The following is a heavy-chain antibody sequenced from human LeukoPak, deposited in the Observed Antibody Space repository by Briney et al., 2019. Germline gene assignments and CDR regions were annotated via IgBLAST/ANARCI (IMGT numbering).Heavy chain of an antibody. CDR2: IYYSGST. CDR3: ARDMNYMDV. V-gene: IGHV4-59*01. CDR1: GGSISSYY. D-gene: IGHD3-16*01. J-gene: IGHJ6*03. Sequence: SETLSLTCTVSGGSISSYYWSWIRQPPGKGLEWIGYIYYSGSTNYNPSLKSRVTISVDTSKNQFTLKLSSVTAADTAVYYCARDMNYMDVWGKGTTVTVSS.